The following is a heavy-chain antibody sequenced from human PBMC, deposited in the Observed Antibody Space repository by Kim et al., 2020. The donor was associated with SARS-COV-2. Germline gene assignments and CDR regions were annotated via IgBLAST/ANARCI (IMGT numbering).Heavy chain of an antibody. CDR2: INPNSGGT. D-gene: IGHD2-15*01. CDR1: GYTFTGYY. CDR3: ARGRRYCSGGSCYSWFDP. J-gene: IGHJ5*02. V-gene: IGHV1-2*06. Sequence: ASVKVSCKASGYTFTGYYMHWVRQAPGQGLEWMGRINPNSGGTNYAQKFQGRVTMTRDTSISTAYMELSRLRSDDTAVYYCARGRRYCSGGSCYSWFDPWGQGTLVTVSS.